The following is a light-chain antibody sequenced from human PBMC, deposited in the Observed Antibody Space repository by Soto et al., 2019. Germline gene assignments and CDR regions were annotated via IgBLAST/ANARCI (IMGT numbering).Light chain of an antibody. V-gene: IGKV3-11*01. CDR1: QSISSY. CDR2: DAS. CDR3: QKLTHGPTP. Sequence: EVVLTQSPDTLSLPPGERATLSCRASQSISSYLAWYQQKPGQAPRLLIYDASSRATGIPARFSGSGSGTDFTLTISSLASEVFAVPYCQKLTHGPTPFGQGTRRDI. J-gene: IGKJ5*01.